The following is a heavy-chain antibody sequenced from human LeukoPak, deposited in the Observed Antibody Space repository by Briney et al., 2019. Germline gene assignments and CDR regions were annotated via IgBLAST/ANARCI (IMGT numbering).Heavy chain of an antibody. J-gene: IGHJ4*02. V-gene: IGHV1-69*13. CDR2: IIPIFGTA. Sequence: GASVNVSCKASGGTFSSYAISWVRQAPGQGLEWMGGIIPIFGTANYAQKFQGRVTITADESTSTAYMELSSLRSEDTAVYYCARSDGSGSYYNFDYWGQGTLVTVSS. D-gene: IGHD3-10*01. CDR3: ARSDGSGSYYNFDY. CDR1: GGTFSSYA.